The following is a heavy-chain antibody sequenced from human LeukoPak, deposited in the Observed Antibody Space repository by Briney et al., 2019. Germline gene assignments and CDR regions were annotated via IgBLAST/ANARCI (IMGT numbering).Heavy chain of an antibody. D-gene: IGHD2-15*01. CDR1: GGSISSGGYS. CDR3: ARTEIHCSGGSSYPDAFDI. Sequence: SQTLSLTCAVSGGSISSGGYSWSWIRQPPGKGLEWIGYIYHSGSTYYNPSLKSRVTISVDRSKNQFSLKLSSVTAADTAVYYCARTEIHCSGGSSYPDAFDIWGQGTMVTVSS. J-gene: IGHJ3*02. CDR2: IYHSGST. V-gene: IGHV4-30-2*01.